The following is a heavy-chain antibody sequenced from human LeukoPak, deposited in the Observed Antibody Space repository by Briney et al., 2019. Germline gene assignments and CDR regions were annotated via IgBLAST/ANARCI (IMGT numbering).Heavy chain of an antibody. CDR1: GGSITSGSYY. D-gene: IGHD1-26*01. V-gene: IGHV4-39*02. J-gene: IGHJ4*02. CDR2: VHNSGST. CDR3: ARDSGNFEIDN. Sequence: SETLSLTCAVSGGSITSGSYYWGWVRQSPEKGLEWIGSVHNSGSTYYIPSLKNRLSISVDRSKNQFSLRLTSVTAADTAIYYCARDSGNFEIDNWGQGMLVTVSS.